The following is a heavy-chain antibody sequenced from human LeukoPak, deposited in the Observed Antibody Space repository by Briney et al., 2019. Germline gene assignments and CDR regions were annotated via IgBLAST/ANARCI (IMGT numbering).Heavy chain of an antibody. V-gene: IGHV1-8*01. J-gene: IGHJ4*02. Sequence: GASVKVSCKASGYTFTNYDIMRVRQATGQGPEWMGCMNSNSGNTGYAQKFQGRVTMTRDTSINTAYMELHSLTSEDTAVYYCARGRGGTVVRGYLDYWGQGTLVTVSS. CDR3: ARGRGGTVVRGYLDY. CDR1: GYTFTNYD. D-gene: IGHD3-10*01. CDR2: MNSNSGNT.